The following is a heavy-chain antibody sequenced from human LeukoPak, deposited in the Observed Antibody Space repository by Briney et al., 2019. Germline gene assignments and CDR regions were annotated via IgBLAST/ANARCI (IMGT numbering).Heavy chain of an antibody. CDR1: GFTFSSYA. V-gene: IGHV3-30*04. CDR3: ARDVPYYYYGMDV. D-gene: IGHD3-10*02. CDR2: ISYDGTNK. J-gene: IGHJ6*02. Sequence: GRSLRLSCAASGFTFSSYAMHWVRQAPGKGLEWVALISYDGTNKYYADSVKGRFTISRDNSKNTLYLQMNSLRAEDTTVYYCARDVPYYYYGMDVWGRGTTVTVSS.